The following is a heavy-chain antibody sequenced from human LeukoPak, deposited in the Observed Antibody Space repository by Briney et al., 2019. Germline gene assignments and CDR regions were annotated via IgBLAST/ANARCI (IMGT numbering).Heavy chain of an antibody. D-gene: IGHD3-22*01. CDR2: IYTSGST. CDR3: ARLRVVVVPDASDI. Sequence: PSETLSLTCTVSGGSISSYYWSWIRQPAGKELEWIGRIYTSGSTNYNPSLKSRVTMSVDTSKNQFSLKLSSVTAADTAVYYCARLRVVVVPDASDIWGQGTMVTVSS. J-gene: IGHJ3*02. V-gene: IGHV4-4*07. CDR1: GGSISSYY.